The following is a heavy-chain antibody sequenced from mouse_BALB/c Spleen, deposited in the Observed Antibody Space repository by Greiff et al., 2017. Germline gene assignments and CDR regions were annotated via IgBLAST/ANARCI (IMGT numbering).Heavy chain of an antibody. Sequence: EVKVEESGPGLVKPSQSLSLTCTVTGYSITSDYAWNWIRQFPGNKLEWMGYISYSGSTSYNPSLKSRISITRDTSKNQFFLQLNSVTTEDTATYYCARYRGYPYAMDYWGQGTSVTVSA. J-gene: IGHJ4*01. CDR1: GYSITSDYA. V-gene: IGHV3-2*02. D-gene: IGHD2-2*01. CDR2: ISYSGST. CDR3: ARYRGYPYAMDY.